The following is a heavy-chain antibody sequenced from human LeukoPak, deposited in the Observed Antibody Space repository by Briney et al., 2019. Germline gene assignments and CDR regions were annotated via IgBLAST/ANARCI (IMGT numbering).Heavy chain of an antibody. CDR3: ARHESVTMVRGVITAIDY. V-gene: IGHV4-34*01. D-gene: IGHD3-10*01. J-gene: IGHJ4*02. Sequence: PSETLSLTCAVYGGSFSGYYWSWIRQPPGKGLEWIGEINHSGSTNYNPSLKSRVTISVDTSKNQFSLKLCSVTAADTAVYYCARHESVTMVRGVITAIDYWGQGTLVTVSS. CDR1: GGSFSGYY. CDR2: INHSGST.